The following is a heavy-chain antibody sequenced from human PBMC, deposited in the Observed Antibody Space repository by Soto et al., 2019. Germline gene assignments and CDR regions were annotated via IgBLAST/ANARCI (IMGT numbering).Heavy chain of an antibody. CDR2: IYYSGST. V-gene: IGHV4-59*08. J-gene: IGHJ5*02. CDR3: ARLGGYYQSLDT. D-gene: IGHD3-3*01. Sequence: SETLSLTCTLSGGSIDTYYWSWIRQPPGKGLQWIGYIYYSGSTTYSPSLKSRVTISVDRSKNQFSLKLTSVTAADTAVYYCARLGGYYQSLDTWGQGTLVTVS. CDR1: GGSIDTYY.